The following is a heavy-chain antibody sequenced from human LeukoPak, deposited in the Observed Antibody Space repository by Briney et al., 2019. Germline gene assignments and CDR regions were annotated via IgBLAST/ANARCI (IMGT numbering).Heavy chain of an antibody. Sequence: GGSLRISCAASGFTFSNYWMTWVRQAPGKGLEWVANIKPDGSAQYYADSVKGRFTISRDDSKNTLYLHMTSLRAEDTAVYYCTNSDDYGDYWGQGTLVTVSS. CDR1: GFTFSNYW. CDR3: TNSDDYGDY. CDR2: IKPDGSAQ. J-gene: IGHJ4*02. V-gene: IGHV3-7*01.